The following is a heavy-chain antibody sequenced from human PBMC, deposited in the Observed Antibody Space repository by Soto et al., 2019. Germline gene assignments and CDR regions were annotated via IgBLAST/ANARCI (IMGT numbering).Heavy chain of an antibody. Sequence: PSETLSLTCAVYGGSFSGYYWSWIRQPPGRGLEWIGFIYYAGSTKYNPSLNSRVTISVDTSKNQFSLTVTSVTAADTAVYYCARRIVATETFAYWGQGTLVTVSS. V-gene: IGHV4-59*08. CDR2: IYYAGST. D-gene: IGHD5-12*01. J-gene: IGHJ4*02. CDR3: ARRIVATETFAY. CDR1: GGSFSGYY.